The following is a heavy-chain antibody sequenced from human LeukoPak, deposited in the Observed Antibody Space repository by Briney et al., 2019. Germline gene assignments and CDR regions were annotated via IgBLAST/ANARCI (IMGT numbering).Heavy chain of an antibody. V-gene: IGHV4-61*02. CDR1: GGSISSGSYY. Sequence: SETLSLTCTVSGGSISSGSYYWSWIRQPAGKGLEWIGRIYTSGSTNYNPSLKSRVTISVDTSKNQFSLKLSSVTAADTAVYYCAREGAPIYGDYVVYWGQGTLVAVSS. J-gene: IGHJ4*02. D-gene: IGHD4-17*01. CDR2: IYTSGST. CDR3: AREGAPIYGDYVVY.